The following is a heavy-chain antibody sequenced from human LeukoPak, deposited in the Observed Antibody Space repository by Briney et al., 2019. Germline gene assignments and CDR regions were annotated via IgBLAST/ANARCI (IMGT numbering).Heavy chain of an antibody. Sequence: ASVKVSCKASGYTFTSYGISWVRQAPGQGLEWMGWISPYNGNTNYAQKLQGRVTMSTDTSTGTAYMGLRSLRSDDTAVYYCARRVAVARRNAFDIWGQGTMVTVSS. CDR3: ARRVAVARRNAFDI. V-gene: IGHV1-18*01. CDR2: ISPYNGNT. CDR1: GYTFTSYG. D-gene: IGHD6-19*01. J-gene: IGHJ3*02.